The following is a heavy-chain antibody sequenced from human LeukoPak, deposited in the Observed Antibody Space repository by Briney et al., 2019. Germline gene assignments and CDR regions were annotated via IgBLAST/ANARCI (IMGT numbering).Heavy chain of an antibody. Sequence: SETLSLTCTVSGGSISSYYWSWIRQPPGKGLEWIGYIYYSGSTNYNPTLKSRVTISVDTSNNQFSLKLSSVTAADTAVYYCAREELGSFDYWGQGTLVTVSS. CDR3: AREELGSFDY. CDR1: GGSISSYY. CDR2: IYYSGST. V-gene: IGHV4-59*01. J-gene: IGHJ4*02. D-gene: IGHD6-13*01.